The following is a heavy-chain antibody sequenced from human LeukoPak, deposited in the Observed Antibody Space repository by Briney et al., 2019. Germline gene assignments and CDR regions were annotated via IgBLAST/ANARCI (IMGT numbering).Heavy chain of an antibody. V-gene: IGHV4-59*01. CDR2: FHNSRTT. CDR1: GGSISGYS. Sequence: PSETLSLTCTVSGGSISGYSWTWIRQPPGQGLEWIAYFHNSRTTSYNPSLTGRVIISVDTAMDQISLKLSSVTAADTAVYYCARGHLGLSHWGQGTLVTVSS. J-gene: IGHJ4*02. D-gene: IGHD3-10*01. CDR3: ARGHLGLSH.